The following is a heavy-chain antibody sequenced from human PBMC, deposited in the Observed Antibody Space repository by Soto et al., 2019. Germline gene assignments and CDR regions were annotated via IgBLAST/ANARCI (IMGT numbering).Heavy chain of an antibody. D-gene: IGHD2-8*02. V-gene: IGHV3-7*01. CDR3: VRACTGAACPLDY. CDR1: GFTFDRYW. Sequence: HPGGSLRLSCAASGFTFDRYWMTWVRQAPGKGLEWVASINDDGSQTNYVGSVKGRFTISRDNAKNSVFLQMDNLRVEDTSVYHCVRACTGAACPLDYWGHGTLVTVSS. CDR2: INDDGSQT. J-gene: IGHJ4*01.